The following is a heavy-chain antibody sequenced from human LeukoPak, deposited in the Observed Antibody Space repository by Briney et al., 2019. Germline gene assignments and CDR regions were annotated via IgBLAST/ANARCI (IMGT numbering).Heavy chain of an antibody. CDR2: IYYSGST. D-gene: IGHD6-6*01. V-gene: IGHV4-39*07. CDR3: AFEAARPPYYFDY. CDR1: GGSISSSSYY. J-gene: IGHJ4*02. Sequence: KPSETLSLTCTVSGGSISSSSYYWGWIRQPPGKGLEWIGSIYYSGSTYYNPSLKSRVTISVDTSKNQFSLKLSSVTAADTAVYYCAFEAARPPYYFDYWGQGTLVTVSS.